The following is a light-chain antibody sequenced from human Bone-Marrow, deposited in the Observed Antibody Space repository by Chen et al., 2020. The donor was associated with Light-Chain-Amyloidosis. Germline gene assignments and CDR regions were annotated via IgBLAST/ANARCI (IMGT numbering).Light chain of an antibody. Sequence: SYVLTQPSSVSVAPGQTATIACGGNNIGSTSLHWYQQTPGQAPLLVVYDDSDRPSGIPERLSGYNSGNTATLTISRVEAGDEADYYCQVWDRSSDRPVFGGGTKLTVL. CDR1: NIGSTS. J-gene: IGLJ3*02. V-gene: IGLV3-21*02. CDR3: QVWDRSSDRPV. CDR2: DDS.